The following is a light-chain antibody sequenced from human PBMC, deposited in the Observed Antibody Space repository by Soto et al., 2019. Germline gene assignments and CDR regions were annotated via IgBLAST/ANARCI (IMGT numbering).Light chain of an antibody. V-gene: IGLV1-40*01. Sequence: QSVLTQPPSVSGAPGQRVTISCTGSSSNIGAGYDVYWYQQLPGTAPKLLIYGNNRRPSGVRDRFSASKSGTSASLAVTGLQAEDEADYYCQSYDSSLTGVVFGGGIKVTVL. CDR1: SSNIGAGYD. CDR2: GNN. J-gene: IGLJ2*01. CDR3: QSYDSSLTGVV.